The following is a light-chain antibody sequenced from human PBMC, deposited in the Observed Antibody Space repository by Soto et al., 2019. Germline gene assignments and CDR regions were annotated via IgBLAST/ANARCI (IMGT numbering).Light chain of an antibody. CDR2: DAT. J-gene: IGKJ2*01. Sequence: VVMTRSPAALGLCAGVRGSRSFKTSQRITSYLAWYQQRPGQAPRLIMYDATNRASGVPARFSGSKSGTDFTLNISSLQPEDFAVYFCQQRSDWQYTFGQGTKVDIK. V-gene: IGKV3-11*01. CDR1: QRITSY. CDR3: QQRSDWQYT.